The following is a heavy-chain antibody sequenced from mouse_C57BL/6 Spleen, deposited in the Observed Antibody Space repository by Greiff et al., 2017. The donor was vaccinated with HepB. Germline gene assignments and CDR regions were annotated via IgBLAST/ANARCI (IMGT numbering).Heavy chain of an antibody. V-gene: IGHV1-42*01. Sequence: EVKLQQSGPELVKPGASVKISCKASGYSFTGYYMNWVKQSPEKSLEWIGEINPSTGGTTYNQKFKAKATLTVDKSSSTAYMQLKSLTSEDSAVYYCARGEYYGSSSNWFAYWGQGTLVTVSA. J-gene: IGHJ3*01. D-gene: IGHD1-1*01. CDR1: GYSFTGYY. CDR2: INPSTGGT. CDR3: ARGEYYGSSSNWFAY.